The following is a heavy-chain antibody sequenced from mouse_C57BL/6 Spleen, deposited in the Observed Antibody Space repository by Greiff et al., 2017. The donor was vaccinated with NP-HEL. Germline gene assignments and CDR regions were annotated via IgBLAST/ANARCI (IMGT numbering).Heavy chain of an antibody. CDR1: GYSITSGYY. Sequence: EVKLQESGPGLVKPSQSLSLTCSVTGYSITSGYYWNWIRQFPGNKLEWMGYISYDGSNNYNPSLKNRISITRDTSKNQFFLKLNSVTTEDTATYYCATPTGYWGQGTTLTVSS. D-gene: IGHD3-1*01. CDR3: ATPTGY. CDR2: ISYDGSN. V-gene: IGHV3-6*01. J-gene: IGHJ2*01.